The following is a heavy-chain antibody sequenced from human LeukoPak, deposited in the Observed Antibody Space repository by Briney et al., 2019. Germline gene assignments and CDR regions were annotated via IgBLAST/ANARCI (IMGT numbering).Heavy chain of an antibody. Sequence: GASVTVSCKASGYTFTSYGISWVRQAPGQGGEWMGWINPNSGGTNYAQKFQGRVTITRDTSISTAYMELSRLRSDDTAVYYCARQSGPFLGYDSSGYYYSYFDYWGQGTLVTVAS. J-gene: IGHJ4*02. CDR1: GYTFTSYG. CDR3: ARQSGPFLGYDSSGYYYSYFDY. D-gene: IGHD3-22*01. CDR2: INPNSGGT. V-gene: IGHV1-2*02.